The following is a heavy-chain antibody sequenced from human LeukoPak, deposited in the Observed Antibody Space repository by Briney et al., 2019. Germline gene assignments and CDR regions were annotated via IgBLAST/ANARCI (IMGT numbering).Heavy chain of an antibody. Sequence: GGSLRLSFPASGFSFSKYGLHWVGQAPGKGLEWVAFIRNDGSDKYYADSVRGRSTISRDKPKNTVYLQMNSLRAEDTAVYYCAKDANWGFADWGQGTLVIVSS. J-gene: IGHJ4*02. V-gene: IGHV3-30*02. CDR1: GFSFSKYG. CDR3: AKDANWGFAD. CDR2: IRNDGSDK. D-gene: IGHD7-27*01.